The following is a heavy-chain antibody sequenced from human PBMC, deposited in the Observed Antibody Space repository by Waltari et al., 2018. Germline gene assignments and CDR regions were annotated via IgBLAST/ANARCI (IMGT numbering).Heavy chain of an antibody. Sequence: EVQLVESGGGLVQPGGSLRLSCAASGFTYSMSWMHWVRQAPGKGLVLVSRSNSDGSSTSYADSVKGRFTISKDNAKNTVYLQMNSLRAEDTAIYYCARGARRTTVTTGWWYFDLWGRGTLVTVSS. CDR3: ARGARRTTVTTGWWYFDL. J-gene: IGHJ2*01. D-gene: IGHD4-17*01. CDR2: SNSDGSST. V-gene: IGHV3-74*01. CDR1: GFTYSMSW.